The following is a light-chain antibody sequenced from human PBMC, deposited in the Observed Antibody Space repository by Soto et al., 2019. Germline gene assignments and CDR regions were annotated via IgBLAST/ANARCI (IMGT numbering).Light chain of an antibody. CDR2: GAS. V-gene: IGKV3-20*01. CDR3: QQYIDSPPGYP. Sequence: EIVLTQSPGTLSLSPGERATLSCRASQSVNSNYLAWYQQKPGQAPRLLIYGASSRPTGIPDRFRGSGSGTVYTLIISRLEPEDFAVYYCQQYIDSPPGYPIGQGTKLEIK. J-gene: IGKJ2*01. CDR1: QSVNSNY.